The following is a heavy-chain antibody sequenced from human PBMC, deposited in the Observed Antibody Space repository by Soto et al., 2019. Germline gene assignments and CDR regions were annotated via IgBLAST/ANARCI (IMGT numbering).Heavy chain of an antibody. V-gene: IGHV3-21*06. CDR2: ISSTTNYI. CDR3: ARESEDLTSNFDY. Sequence: QRLSCAASGFTFTRYSMNWVRQAPGKGLEWVSSISSTTNYIYYGDSMKGRFTISRDNAKNSLYLEMNSLRAEDTAVYYCARESEDLTSNFDYWGQGTLVTVSS. J-gene: IGHJ4*02. CDR1: GFTFTRYS.